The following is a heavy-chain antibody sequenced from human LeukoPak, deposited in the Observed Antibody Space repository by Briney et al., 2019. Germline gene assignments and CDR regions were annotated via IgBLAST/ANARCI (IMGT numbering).Heavy chain of an antibody. D-gene: IGHD3-10*01. CDR2: IYHNGDT. J-gene: IGHJ5*02. Sequence: SDTLSLTCAVSGGSMITNDWWIWVRQPPVNGLDWIGEIYHNGDTKYNPSFESRVTMSVDKSKTQFSLKLTSETAADAAMYYCARVTWLGELGNWFDPWGQGTLVSVSS. CDR3: ARVTWLGELGNWFDP. CDR1: GGSMITNDW. V-gene: IGHV4-4*02.